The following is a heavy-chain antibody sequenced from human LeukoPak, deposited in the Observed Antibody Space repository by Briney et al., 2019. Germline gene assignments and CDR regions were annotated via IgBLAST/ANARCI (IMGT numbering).Heavy chain of an antibody. D-gene: IGHD5-12*01. CDR1: GFTFSSYS. Sequence: GGSLRLSCAASGFTFSSYSMNWVRQAPGKGLEWVAFIRPDGDNKYYADSVKGRFTISRDDSKNTLYLQMNSLRAEDTAVYYCAKNNRRGYSGYDYWYYYYYMDVWGKGTTVTVSS. J-gene: IGHJ6*03. V-gene: IGHV3-30*02. CDR2: IRPDGDNK. CDR3: AKNNRRGYSGYDYWYYYYYMDV.